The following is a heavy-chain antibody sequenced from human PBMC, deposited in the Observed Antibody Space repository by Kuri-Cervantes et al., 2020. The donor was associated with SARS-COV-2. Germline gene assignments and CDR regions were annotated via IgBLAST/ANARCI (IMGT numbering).Heavy chain of an antibody. CDR3: ARVWCSSNSCYYFDY. CDR2: IYHSGST. CDR1: GGSISSGGYY. Sequence: SETLCLTCTVSGGSISSGGYYWSWIRQPPGKGLEWIRYIYHSGSTYYNPSLKSRVTISVDRSKNQFSMMLSSVTAADTAVYYCARVWCSSNSCYYFDYWGQGTLVTVSS. V-gene: IGHV4-30-2*01. D-gene: IGHD2-2*01. J-gene: IGHJ4*02.